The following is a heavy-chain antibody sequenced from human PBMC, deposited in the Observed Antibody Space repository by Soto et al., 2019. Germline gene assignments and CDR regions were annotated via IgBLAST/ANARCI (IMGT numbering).Heavy chain of an antibody. CDR1: GGSIISGDYC. CDR3: ARGEDNWFDP. J-gene: IGHJ5*02. V-gene: IGHV4-30-4*01. Sequence: SETLSLTCTVSGGSIISGDYCCIWIRQPPWKGLEWIGYIYYSGSTYYNPSLKSRVTISVDTSKNQFSLKLSSVTAADTAVYYCARGEDNWFDPWGQGTLVTVSS. CDR2: IYYSGST.